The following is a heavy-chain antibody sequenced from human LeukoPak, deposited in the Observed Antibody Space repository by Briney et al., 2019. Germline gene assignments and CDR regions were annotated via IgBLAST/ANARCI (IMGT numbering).Heavy chain of an antibody. CDR1: GFTFNSFA. CDR2: ISDSTT. Sequence: PGGSLRLSCAATGFTFNSFAMSWVRQAPGKGLEWVSTISDSTTFYADSVKGRFTISRDNSKNTLYLQMNSLTAEDTAVYYCVGPIFDFWGQGTLVTVSS. D-gene: IGHD3-16*01. V-gene: IGHV3-23*01. J-gene: IGHJ4*02. CDR3: VGPIFDF.